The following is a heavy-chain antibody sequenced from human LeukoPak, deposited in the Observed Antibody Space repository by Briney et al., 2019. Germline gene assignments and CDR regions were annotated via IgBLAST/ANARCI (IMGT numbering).Heavy chain of an antibody. CDR3: ARAIAAAGAPDY. Sequence: ASVKVSCKASGYTFTSYFMHWVRQAPGQGLEWMGIINPSDGSTSYAQKFQGRVTMTRDTSTTTVYMELSSLRSEDTAVYHCARAIAAAGAPDYWGRGTLVTVSS. D-gene: IGHD6-13*01. CDR2: INPSDGST. J-gene: IGHJ4*02. CDR1: GYTFTSYF. V-gene: IGHV1-46*01.